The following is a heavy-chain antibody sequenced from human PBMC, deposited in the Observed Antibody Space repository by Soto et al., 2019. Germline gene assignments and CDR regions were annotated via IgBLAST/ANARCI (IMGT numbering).Heavy chain of an antibody. CDR1: GGTFSSYA. CDR2: IIPIFGTA. CDR3: ARAIYYYDSSGYYLYDAFDI. Sequence: SVRVSCKASGGTFSSYAISWVRQAPGQGLEWMGGIIPIFGTANYAQKFQGRVTITADESTSTAYMELSSLRSEDTAVYYCARAIYYYDSSGYYLYDAFDIWGQGTMVTVSS. D-gene: IGHD3-22*01. J-gene: IGHJ3*02. V-gene: IGHV1-69*13.